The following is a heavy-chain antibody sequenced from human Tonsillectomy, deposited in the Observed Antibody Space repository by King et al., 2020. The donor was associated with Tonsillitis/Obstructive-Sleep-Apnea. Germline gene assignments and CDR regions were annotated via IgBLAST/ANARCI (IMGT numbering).Heavy chain of an antibody. J-gene: IGHJ6*03. CDR1: GGSFSGYY. CDR3: ARGEIVVVPAASYYYYYMDV. CDR2: INHSGST. V-gene: IGHV4-34*01. Sequence: VQLQQWGAGLLKPSETLSLTCAVYGGSFSGYYWNWIRQPPGKGLEWIGEINHSGSTNYNPSLKSRVTISVDTSKNQFSLKLSSVTAADTAGYYCARGEIVVVPAASYYYYYMDVWGKGNTVTVSS. D-gene: IGHD2-2*01.